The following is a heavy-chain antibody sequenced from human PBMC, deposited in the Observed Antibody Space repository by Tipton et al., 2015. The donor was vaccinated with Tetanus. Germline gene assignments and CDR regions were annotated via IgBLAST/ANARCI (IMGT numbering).Heavy chain of an antibody. CDR3: ARTFAGGHADY. CDR2: ISPYSGVT. D-gene: IGHD5-12*01. CDR1: GYTFTSYG. Sequence: QVQLVQSGAEVRKPGASVKVSCKASGYTFTSYGLNWVRQAPGQGLEWVAWISPYSGVTEFAQKFQAWVTLTRDTSISTAYMELSRLRSDDTAVYYCARTFAGGHADYWGQGTLVTVSS. J-gene: IGHJ4*02. V-gene: IGHV1-2*04.